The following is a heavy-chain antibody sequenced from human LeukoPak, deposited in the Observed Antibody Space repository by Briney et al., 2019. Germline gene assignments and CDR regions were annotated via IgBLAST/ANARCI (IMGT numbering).Heavy chain of an antibody. CDR1: GFSLSTSGLG. CDR2: IYWDDDK. CDR3: AHRGTDIQTFDI. D-gene: IGHD1-14*01. J-gene: IGHJ3*02. V-gene: IGHV2-5*02. Sequence: ESGPTLVNPTQTLTLTCTFSGFSLSTSGLGVGWIRQPPGKALEWLALIYWDDDKRYSPFLKSRLTITKDTSKNQVVLTMTNMDPVDTATYYCAHRGTDIQTFDIWGQGTMVTVSS.